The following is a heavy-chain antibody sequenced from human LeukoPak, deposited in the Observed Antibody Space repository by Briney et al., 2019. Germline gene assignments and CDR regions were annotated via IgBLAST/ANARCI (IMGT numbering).Heavy chain of an antibody. J-gene: IGHJ5*02. CDR3: ASYERIWSSSGFRWGNWFDP. CDR1: GGSISSSSYY. V-gene: IGHV4-39*01. CDR2: IYYSGST. D-gene: IGHD6-13*01. Sequence: PSETLSLTCTVSGGSISSSSYYWGWIRQPPGKGLEWIGSIYYSGSTYYNPSLKSRVTISVDTSKNQFSLKLSSVTAADTAVYYCASYERIWSSSGFRWGNWFDPWGQGTLVTVSS.